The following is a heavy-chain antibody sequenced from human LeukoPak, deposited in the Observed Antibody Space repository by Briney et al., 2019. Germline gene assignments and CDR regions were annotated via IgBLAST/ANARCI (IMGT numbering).Heavy chain of an antibody. J-gene: IGHJ4*02. CDR1: GYTFTSYY. CDR3: ARVIRAAMVTD. V-gene: IGHV1-46*01. CDR2: INPSGGST. Sequence: GASVKVSCKASGYTFTSYYMHWVRQAPGQGLEWMGIINPSGGSTSYAQKFQGRVTMTRDTSTGTVYMELSSLRSEDTAVYYCARVIRAAMVTDWGQGTLVTVSS. D-gene: IGHD5-18*01.